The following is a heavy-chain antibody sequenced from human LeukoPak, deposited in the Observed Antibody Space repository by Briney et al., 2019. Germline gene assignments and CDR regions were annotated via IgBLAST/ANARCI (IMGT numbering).Heavy chain of an antibody. D-gene: IGHD1-26*01. J-gene: IGHJ4*02. Sequence: PGGSLRLSCAASGFTFSSYGMHWVRQAPGKGLEWVAFIRYDGSNKYYADSVKGRFTISRDNPKNSVYLQMNSLRAEDTAMYYCVRDGVAGATAKTYYFDYWGQGALVTVSS. CDR3: VRDGVAGATAKTYYFDY. CDR2: IRYDGSNK. CDR1: GFTFSSYG. V-gene: IGHV3-30*02.